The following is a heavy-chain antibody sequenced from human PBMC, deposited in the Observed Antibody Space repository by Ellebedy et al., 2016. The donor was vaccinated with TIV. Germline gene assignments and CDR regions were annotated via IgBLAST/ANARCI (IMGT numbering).Heavy chain of an antibody. Sequence: GGSLRLXXKGSGYSFTSYWISWVRQMPGKGLEWMGRIDPSDSYTNYSPSFQGHVTISADKSISTAYLQWSSLKASDTAMYYCARHGPQGATLDYWGQGTLVTVSS. J-gene: IGHJ4*02. CDR2: IDPSDSYT. CDR1: GYSFTSYW. CDR3: ARHGPQGATLDY. V-gene: IGHV5-10-1*01. D-gene: IGHD5-12*01.